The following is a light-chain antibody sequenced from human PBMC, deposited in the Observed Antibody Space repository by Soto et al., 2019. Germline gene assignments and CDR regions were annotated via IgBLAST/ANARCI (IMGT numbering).Light chain of an antibody. J-gene: IGKJ1*01. Sequence: VIWMTQSPSLLSASTGDRVTINCRVSQDIGSHLAWYQQKPGKAPDLLIYGASTLQSRVPSRFSGSGSGTDFTLTIYSLQSEDFATYYCQQYYTFPRTFGQGTRVEIK. CDR2: GAS. CDR3: QQYYTFPRT. CDR1: QDIGSH. V-gene: IGKV1D-8*01.